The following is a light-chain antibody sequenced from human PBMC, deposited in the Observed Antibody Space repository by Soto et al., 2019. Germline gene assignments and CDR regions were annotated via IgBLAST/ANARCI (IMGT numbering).Light chain of an antibody. Sequence: EIVMTQSPATLSLSPGERATLSCRASQSVSSSYLAWYQQKPGQAPRLLIYGASIRATGIPDRFSGSGSGTDFTLTISRLESEDFAVYYCQQYGNLLWTFGQGTKVDIK. CDR1: QSVSSSY. CDR2: GAS. CDR3: QQYGNLLWT. J-gene: IGKJ1*01. V-gene: IGKV3-20*01.